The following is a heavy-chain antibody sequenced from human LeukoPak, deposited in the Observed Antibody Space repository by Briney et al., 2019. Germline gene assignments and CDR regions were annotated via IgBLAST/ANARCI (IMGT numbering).Heavy chain of an antibody. D-gene: IGHD1-1*01. CDR1: GGSISSSSYY. CDR3: ARHVRGTTRNYYFDY. CDR2: IYYSGST. Sequence: SETLSLTCTVSGGSISSSSYYWGWIRQPPGKGLEWIGSIYYSGSTYYNPSLKSRVTISVDTSENQFSLKLSSVTAADTAVYYCARHVRGTTRNYYFDYWGQGTLVTVSS. V-gene: IGHV4-39*01. J-gene: IGHJ4*02.